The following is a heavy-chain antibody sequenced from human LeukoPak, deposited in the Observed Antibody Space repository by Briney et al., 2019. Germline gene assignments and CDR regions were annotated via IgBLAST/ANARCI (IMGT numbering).Heavy chain of an antibody. CDR2: FYSTENT. J-gene: IGHJ5*02. CDR1: GGSISSYY. CDR3: ARVIVATWDDDWFDP. Sequence: SETLSLTCTVSGGSISSYYWGWNRQPAGKGLEWIGRFYSTENTIYNPSLKSRVTMSGDTSKNQLSLKLNSVTVADTAIYYCARVIVATWDDDWFDPWGQGILVTVSS. D-gene: IGHD1-1*01. V-gene: IGHV4-4*07.